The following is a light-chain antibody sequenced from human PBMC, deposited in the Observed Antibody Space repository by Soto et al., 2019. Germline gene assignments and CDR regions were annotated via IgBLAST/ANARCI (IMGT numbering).Light chain of an antibody. CDR3: LQDYNYPRT. CDR1: QDIRND. V-gene: IGKV1-6*01. Sequence: IPMTQSPSSLSASIGDTVTITCRASQDIRNDLGWYQQKPGKAPKVLIYAASNLQSGVPSRFSGSGSGTDFTLTISSLQPEDFATYYCLQDYNYPRTFGQGTKVEIK. CDR2: AAS. J-gene: IGKJ1*01.